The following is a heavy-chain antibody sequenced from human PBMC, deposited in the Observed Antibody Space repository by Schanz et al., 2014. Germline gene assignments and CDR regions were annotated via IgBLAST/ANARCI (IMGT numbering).Heavy chain of an antibody. CDR1: GFTFSSYS. CDR3: AKTLFPGGTQTFGN. D-gene: IGHD2-8*02. CDR2: VSRSTPDI. J-gene: IGHJ4*02. Sequence: EVQLVESGGGLVQPGGSLRLSCTASGFTFSSYSMNWVRQAPGKGLEWVSYVSRSTPDIYYADSVKGRFTMSRDNSKNTLYVEMNSLRVEDTAVYYCAKTLFPGGTQTFGNWGRGTLVTVSS. V-gene: IGHV3-48*01.